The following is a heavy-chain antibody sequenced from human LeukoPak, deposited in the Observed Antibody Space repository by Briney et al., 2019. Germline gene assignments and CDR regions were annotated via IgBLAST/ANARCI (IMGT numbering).Heavy chain of an antibody. D-gene: IGHD3-10*01. Sequence: PGGSLRLSCAASGFSFSSYSMNWVRQAPGKGLEWVSHISSSSSTIYYADSVKGRFTISRDNAKNSLYLQMNSLRAEDTAVYYCARDLVTMVRPDAFDIWGQGTMVTVSS. J-gene: IGHJ3*02. V-gene: IGHV3-48*01. CDR2: ISSSSSTI. CDR1: GFSFSSYS. CDR3: ARDLVTMVRPDAFDI.